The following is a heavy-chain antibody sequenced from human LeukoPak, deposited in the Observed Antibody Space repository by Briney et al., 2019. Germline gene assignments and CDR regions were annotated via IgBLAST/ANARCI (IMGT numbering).Heavy chain of an antibody. CDR2: ISSGGRTI. J-gene: IGHJ4*02. CDR1: GFTFSSYS. Sequence: GGSLRLSCAASGFTFSSYSMNWVRQAPGKGLEWVSYISSGGRTIYYADSVKGRFTMSRDNAKNSLYLQMNSLRAEDTAVYYCARDWFHAIDYWGQGTLVTVSS. D-gene: IGHD2/OR15-2a*01. V-gene: IGHV3-48*04. CDR3: ARDWFHAIDY.